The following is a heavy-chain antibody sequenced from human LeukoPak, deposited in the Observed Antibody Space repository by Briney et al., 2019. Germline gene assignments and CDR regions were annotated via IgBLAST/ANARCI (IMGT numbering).Heavy chain of an antibody. D-gene: IGHD2-21*02. J-gene: IGHJ3*02. CDR3: AKVGTVVVVTARGEAFDI. V-gene: IGHV3-30*02. CDR2: IRYDGSNK. Sequence: GGSLRLSCAASGFTFSSYGMHWVRQAPGKGLEWVAFIRYDGSNKYYADSVKGRFTISRDNSKNTLYLQMNSLRAEDTAVYYCAKVGTVVVVTARGEAFDIWGQGTMVTVSS. CDR1: GFTFSSYG.